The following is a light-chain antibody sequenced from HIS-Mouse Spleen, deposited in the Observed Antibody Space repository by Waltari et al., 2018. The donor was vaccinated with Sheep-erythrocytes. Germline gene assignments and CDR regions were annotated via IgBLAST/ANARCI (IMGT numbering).Light chain of an antibody. CDR1: TSDVGGYNS. CDR2: EVS. J-gene: IGLJ1*01. V-gene: IGLV2-8*01. CDR3: SSYAGSNNYV. Sequence: QSALPQPPSASGSPGQAVTISCTGTTSDVGGYNSVAWYQQHPGTAPKLMIYEVSKRPSGVPDRFSGSKSGNTASLTVSGLQAEDEADYYCSSYAGSNNYVFGTGTKVTVL.